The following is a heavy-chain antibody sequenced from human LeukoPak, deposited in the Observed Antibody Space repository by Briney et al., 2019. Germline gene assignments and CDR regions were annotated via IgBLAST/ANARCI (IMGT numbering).Heavy chain of an antibody. CDR2: IYYSGST. J-gene: IGHJ2*01. Sequence: SETLSLTCTVSGGSNSSYYWSWIRQPPGKGLEWIGYIYYSGSTNYNPSLKSRVTISVDTSKNQFSLKLSSVTAADTAVYYCASGTATHWYFDLWGRGTLVTVSS. CDR1: GGSNSSYY. V-gene: IGHV4-59*08. CDR3: ASGTATHWYFDL. D-gene: IGHD1-1*01.